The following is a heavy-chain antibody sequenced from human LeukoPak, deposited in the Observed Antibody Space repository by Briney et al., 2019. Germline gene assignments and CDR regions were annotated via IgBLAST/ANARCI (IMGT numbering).Heavy chain of an antibody. CDR3: ARDLPLPYCGGDCYSY. Sequence: GGSLRLSCAASGFTFSTYWMSWVRQAPGKGLELLANIKQDGSEEYYVDSVKGRFTISRDNAKNSLYLQMNSLRADDTAVYYCARDLPLPYCGGDCYSYWGQGTLVTVSS. J-gene: IGHJ4*02. CDR1: GFTFSTYW. V-gene: IGHV3-7*01. D-gene: IGHD2-21*02. CDR2: IKQDGSEE.